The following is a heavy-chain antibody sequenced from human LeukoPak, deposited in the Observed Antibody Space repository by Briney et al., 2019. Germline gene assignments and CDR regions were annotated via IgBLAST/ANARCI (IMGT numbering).Heavy chain of an antibody. CDR2: ISSSSSYI. V-gene: IGHV3-21*01. J-gene: IGHJ4*02. CDR3: ARVGCSSSSCYLCDY. Sequence: PGGSLRLSCAASGFTFSSYNMNWVRQAPGKGLEWVSSISSSSSYIYYADSVKGRFITSRDNAKNSLYLQMNSLRAEDTAVYYCARVGCSSSSCYLCDYWGQGTLVTVSS. D-gene: IGHD2-2*01. CDR1: GFTFSSYN.